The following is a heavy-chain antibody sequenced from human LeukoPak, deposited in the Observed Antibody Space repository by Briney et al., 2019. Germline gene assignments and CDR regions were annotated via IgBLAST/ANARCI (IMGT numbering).Heavy chain of an antibody. CDR1: GGSISNYY. D-gene: IGHD3-10*01. J-gene: IGHJ4*02. Sequence: SETLSLTCTVSGGSISNYYWSWIRQPAGKRLEYIGRIYISRSTNFNPSLKSRVTMSVDTSTNQFSLNLSSVTAADTTVYYCAKLFPRRGPDYWGQGTLVTVSS. V-gene: IGHV4-4*07. CDR3: AKLFPRRGPDY. CDR2: IYISRST.